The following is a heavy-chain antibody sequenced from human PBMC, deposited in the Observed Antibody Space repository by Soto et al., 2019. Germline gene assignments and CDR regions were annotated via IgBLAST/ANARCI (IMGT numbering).Heavy chain of an antibody. CDR2: IFINGNT. Sequence: SLTCTVSSGSVSTYYWSWIRQPAGKGLEWIGRIFINGNTNYNPSLRSRVTMSVDTSKGQFSLNLTSVTAADTAVYFCARSGGSYNFESWGQGILVTVSS. CDR1: SGSVSTYY. CDR3: ARSGGSYNFES. J-gene: IGHJ4*02. V-gene: IGHV4-4*07. D-gene: IGHD1-26*01.